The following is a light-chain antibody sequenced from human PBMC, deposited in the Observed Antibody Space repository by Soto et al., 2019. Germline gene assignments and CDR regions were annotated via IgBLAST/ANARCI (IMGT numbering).Light chain of an antibody. J-gene: IGKJ1*01. Sequence: EIVLTQSPATLSLSPGERATLSCRASQSISTYLAWYQQKAGQAPRLLIYDASNRATGIPARFSGSGSGTDFTLTISSLEPDDFAVSYCQHRSNWWTFGQGTKVEIK. CDR3: QHRSNWWT. V-gene: IGKV3-11*01. CDR1: QSISTY. CDR2: DAS.